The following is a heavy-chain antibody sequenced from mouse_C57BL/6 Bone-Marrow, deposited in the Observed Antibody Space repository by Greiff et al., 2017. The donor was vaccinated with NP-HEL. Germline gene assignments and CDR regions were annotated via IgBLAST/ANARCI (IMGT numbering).Heavy chain of an antibody. CDR2: IYPGSGST. J-gene: IGHJ2*01. CDR1: GYTFTSYW. CDR3: ARSLFDY. V-gene: IGHV1-55*01. D-gene: IGHD6-2*01. Sequence: QVQLQQPGAELVKPGASVKMSCKASGYTFTSYWITWVKQRPGQGLEWIGDIYPGSGSTNYNAKFKSKATLTVATSSSTAYMQLSSLTSEDSAVYYCARSLFDYWGQGTTLTVSA.